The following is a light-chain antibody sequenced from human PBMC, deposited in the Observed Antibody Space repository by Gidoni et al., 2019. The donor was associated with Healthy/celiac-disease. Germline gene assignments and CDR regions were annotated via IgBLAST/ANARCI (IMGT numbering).Light chain of an antibody. CDR2: GAS. Sequence: EIVMTQSPATLSVSPGERASLSCRASQSVNSNLAWYQQKPGQAPRLLSYGASTRVTGIPARFSGSGSGTEFTLTISSRQSEDFAGYYCQQYYNWPPWTFGQGTKVEIK. V-gene: IGKV3-15*01. CDR1: QSVNSN. CDR3: QQYYNWPPWT. J-gene: IGKJ1*01.